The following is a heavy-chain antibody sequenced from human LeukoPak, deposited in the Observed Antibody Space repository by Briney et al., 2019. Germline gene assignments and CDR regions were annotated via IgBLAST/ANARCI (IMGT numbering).Heavy chain of an antibody. CDR1: GFTFSSYE. D-gene: IGHD4-17*01. CDR2: ISSSGSTI. Sequence: GGSLRLSCAASGFTFSSYEMNWVRQAPGKGLEWVSYISSSGSTIYYADSVKGRFTISRDNAKNSLYLQMNSLRAEDKAVYYCERDLVYGDYPDAFDIWGQGTMVTVSS. CDR3: ERDLVYGDYPDAFDI. V-gene: IGHV3-48*03. J-gene: IGHJ3*02.